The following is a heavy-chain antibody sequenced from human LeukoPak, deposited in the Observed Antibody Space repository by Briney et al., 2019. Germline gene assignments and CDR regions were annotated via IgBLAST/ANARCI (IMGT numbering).Heavy chain of an antibody. CDR1: GYTFTSYY. CDR2: INPSGGST. D-gene: IGHD2-15*01. CDR3: ARDISGDSVGGYFDY. Sequence: ASVKVSCKASGYTFTSYYMHWVGQAPGQGLKWMGIINPSGGSTSYAQKFQGRVTMTRDTSTSTVYMELSSLRSEDTAVYYCARDISGDSVGGYFDYWGQGTLVTVSS. V-gene: IGHV1-46*01. J-gene: IGHJ4*02.